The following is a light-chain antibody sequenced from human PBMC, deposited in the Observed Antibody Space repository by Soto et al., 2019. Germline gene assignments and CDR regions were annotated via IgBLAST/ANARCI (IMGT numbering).Light chain of an antibody. V-gene: IGLV2-8*01. CDR1: SNDVGGYNY. CDR3: SSYAGSNNV. Sequence: QSVLAQPPSASGSPGQSVTISCTGNSNDVGGYNYVSWYQQHPGKAPKLMIYEVSKRPSGVPDRFSGSKSGNTASLTVSGLQAEDEADYYCSSYAGSNNVFGTGTKVTVL. CDR2: EVS. J-gene: IGLJ1*01.